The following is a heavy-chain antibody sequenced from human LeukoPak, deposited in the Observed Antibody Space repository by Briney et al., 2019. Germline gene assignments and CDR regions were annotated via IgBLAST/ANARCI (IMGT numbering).Heavy chain of an antibody. CDR3: ARDIGAYCGGDCYSGSLDY. Sequence: PGGSLRLSCAASGFTFTSYAMNWVRQAPGKGLEWVSVISASGATTDYADSVKGRFTISRDNAKNSLYLQMNSLRAEDTAVYYCARDIGAYCGGDCYSGSLDYWGQGTLVTVSS. CDR1: GFTFTSYA. J-gene: IGHJ4*02. D-gene: IGHD2-21*02. V-gene: IGHV3-23*01. CDR2: ISASGATT.